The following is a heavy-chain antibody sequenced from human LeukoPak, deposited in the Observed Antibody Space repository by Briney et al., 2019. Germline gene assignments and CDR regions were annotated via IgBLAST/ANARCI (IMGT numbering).Heavy chain of an antibody. V-gene: IGHV3-23*01. CDR3: AKVSGFGGDYYYYYMDV. J-gene: IGHJ6*03. CDR1: GFTFSSYG. D-gene: IGHD3-3*01. CDR2: ISGSGGST. Sequence: PGGSLRLSCAASGFTFSSYGMSWVRQAPGKGLEWVSAISGSGGSTYYADSVKGRFTISRDNSKNTLYLQMNSLRAEDTAVYYCAKVSGFGGDYYYYYMDVWGKGTTVTISS.